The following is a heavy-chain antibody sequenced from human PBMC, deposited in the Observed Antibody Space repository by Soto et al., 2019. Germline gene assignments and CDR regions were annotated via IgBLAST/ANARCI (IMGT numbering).Heavy chain of an antibody. CDR3: AKDLQSYGDYDYYCYGMDV. CDR1: GFTFSTYG. D-gene: IGHD4-17*01. CDR2: ISYDRTNK. Sequence: QVQLVESGGGEVQPGRSLTLSCAASGFTFSTYGLHWVRQTPGKGLEGVAVISYDRTNKFYSDSVKGRFTISRDNFKNTLTLQMNSLRADDTAVYSCAKDLQSYGDYDYYCYGMDVWGLGTRVTVSS. J-gene: IGHJ6*02. V-gene: IGHV3-30*18.